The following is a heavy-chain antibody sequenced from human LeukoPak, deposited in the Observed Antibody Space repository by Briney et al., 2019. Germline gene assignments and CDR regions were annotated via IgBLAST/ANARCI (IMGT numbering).Heavy chain of an antibody. CDR1: GFTFDDYT. CDR3: AKDSAFAAAAVIDY. V-gene: IGHV3-9*01. Sequence: GGSLRLSCAASGFTFDDYTMHWVRQAPGKGLEWVSGISWNSGSIGYADSVKGRFTISRDNAKNSLYLQMNSLRAEDTALYYCAKDSAFAAAAVIDYWGQGTLVTVSS. CDR2: ISWNSGSI. J-gene: IGHJ4*02. D-gene: IGHD2-2*01.